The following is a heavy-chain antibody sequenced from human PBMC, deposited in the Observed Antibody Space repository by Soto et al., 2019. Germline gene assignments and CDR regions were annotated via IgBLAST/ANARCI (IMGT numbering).Heavy chain of an antibody. CDR3: ARGLGGFGIDAFAI. J-gene: IGHJ3*02. D-gene: IGHD3-10*01. CDR1: GFTFSSYG. V-gene: IGHV3-33*01. CDR2: IWYEGSNK. Sequence: GGSLRLCCAASGFTFSSYGVHWVRQAPGKGLEWVAVIWYEGSNKYYADSVKGRFTISRDNSKNTLYLQMNSLRAEDTAVYYCARGLGGFGIDAFAIWGNGTMVTVSS.